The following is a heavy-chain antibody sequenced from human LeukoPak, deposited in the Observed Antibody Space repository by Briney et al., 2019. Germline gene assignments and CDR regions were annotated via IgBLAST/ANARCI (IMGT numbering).Heavy chain of an antibody. J-gene: IGHJ4*02. V-gene: IGHV3-21*01. Sequence: GGSLRLSCAASGFTFSSYSMNWVRQAPGKGLEWVSSISRSSTYIYYADSVKGRFTISRDNARNSLYLRMNSLRAEDTAVYYCARDPGAYSSSPIDYWGQGTLVTVSS. CDR3: ARDPGAYSSSPIDY. D-gene: IGHD6-6*01. CDR2: ISRSSTYI. CDR1: GFTFSSYS.